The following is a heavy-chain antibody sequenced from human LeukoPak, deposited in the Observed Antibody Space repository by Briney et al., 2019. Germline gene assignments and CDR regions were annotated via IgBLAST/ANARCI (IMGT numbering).Heavy chain of an antibody. D-gene: IGHD3-22*01. CDR1: GYTFTGYY. J-gene: IGHJ4*02. CDR3: ARDIGYYYDSSGYLPEDY. CDR2: INPNSSGT. Sequence: ASVKVSCKASGYTFTGYYMHWVRQAPGQGLEWMGWINPNSSGTNYAQKFQGRVTMTRDTSISTAYMELSRLRFDDTAVYYCARDIGYYYDSSGYLPEDYWGQGTLVTVSS. V-gene: IGHV1-2*02.